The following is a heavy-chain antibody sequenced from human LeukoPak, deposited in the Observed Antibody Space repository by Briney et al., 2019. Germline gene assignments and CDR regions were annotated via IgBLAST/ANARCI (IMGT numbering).Heavy chain of an antibody. D-gene: IGHD6-19*01. CDR3: ARQRIAVAGTVDY. CDR2: IFYSWSS. CDR1: GGSISSSSYY. Sequence: SESLSLTCTVFGGSISSSSYYWGWIRQPPGKGLEWIGSIFYSWSSYYNPSLKRRVTMSVDTSTWQFSLKLSSVTDADTAVYYCARQRIAVAGTVDYWGQGTVVSVSS. J-gene: IGHJ4*02. V-gene: IGHV4-39*01.